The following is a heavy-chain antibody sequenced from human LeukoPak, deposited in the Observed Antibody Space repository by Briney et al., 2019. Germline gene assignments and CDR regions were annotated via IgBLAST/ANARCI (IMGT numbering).Heavy chain of an antibody. V-gene: IGHV4-34*01. D-gene: IGHD5-18*01. Sequence: SETLSLTCAVYGGSFSGYYRSWIRQPPGKGLEWIGEINHSGSTNYNPPLKSRVTISVDTSKNQFSLKLSSVTAADTAVYYCARVKRGYSYGYIYLNFDYWGQGTLVTVSS. J-gene: IGHJ4*02. CDR1: GGSFSGYY. CDR3: ARVKRGYSYGYIYLNFDY. CDR2: INHSGST.